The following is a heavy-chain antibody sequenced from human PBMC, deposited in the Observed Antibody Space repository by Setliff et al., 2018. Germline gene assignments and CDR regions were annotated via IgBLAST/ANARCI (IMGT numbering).Heavy chain of an antibody. Sequence: KPSETLSLTCTVYGGPLSGFSWNWIRQSPGGGLEWIGEITDTGRTKYIPSLKSRVTLSVDTPKNQFSLELTSVTAADAAVYYCARGRNIAARLFDSWGQGTRVTVSS. CDR3: ARGRNIAARLFDS. CDR2: ITDTGRT. J-gene: IGHJ4*02. V-gene: IGHV4-34*01. D-gene: IGHD6-6*01. CDR1: GGPLSGFS.